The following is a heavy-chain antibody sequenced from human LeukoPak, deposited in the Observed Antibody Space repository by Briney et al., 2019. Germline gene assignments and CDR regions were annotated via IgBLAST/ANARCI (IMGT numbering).Heavy chain of an antibody. CDR2: ISWNGGDV. CDR3: AKADYDGYDY. CDR1: GFTFDNYA. J-gene: IGHJ4*02. Sequence: PGGSLRLSCAASGFTFDNYAMHWVRQGPGKGLEWVSGISWNGGDVGYADSVKGRFTISRDNAKNSLYLQLNSLRAEDTALYFCAKADYDGYDYWGQGSLVTVSS. V-gene: IGHV3-9*01. D-gene: IGHD3-16*01.